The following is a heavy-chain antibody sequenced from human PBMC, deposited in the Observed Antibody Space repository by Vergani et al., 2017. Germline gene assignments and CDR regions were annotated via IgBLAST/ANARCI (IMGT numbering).Heavy chain of an antibody. Sequence: QVQLVESGGGVVHRGGSLSLPWATSEFPLGNYDIQWIRQGPGKGLEFLAFIQFDGSNQYYADSVKGRFTLSRDFSKNTLYLQMNSLRTDDTATYYCAKHFRGWGIDYWGQGTQVIVSS. D-gene: IGHD3-16*01. CDR3: AKHFRGWGIDY. J-gene: IGHJ4*02. CDR2: IQFDGSNQ. CDR1: EFPLGNYD. V-gene: IGHV3-30*02.